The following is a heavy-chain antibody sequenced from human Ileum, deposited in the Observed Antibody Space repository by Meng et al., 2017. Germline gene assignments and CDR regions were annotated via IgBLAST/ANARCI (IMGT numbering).Heavy chain of an antibody. CDR2: LSHGGTT. Sequence: SETLSLTCAVSGFSISSSGYYWGWIRQPPGKGLEWIGSLSHGGTTFYNPSLNSRVTISRDTSKNQFSLKVTSVTAAETAVYYCARDIGGTPADYWGQGKLVTVSS. CDR1: GFSISSSGYY. D-gene: IGHD1-14*01. CDR3: ARDIGGTPADY. J-gene: IGHJ4*02. V-gene: IGHV4-39*07.